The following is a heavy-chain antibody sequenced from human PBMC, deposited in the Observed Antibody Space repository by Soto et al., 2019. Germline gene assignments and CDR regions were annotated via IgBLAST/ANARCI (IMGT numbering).Heavy chain of an antibody. J-gene: IGHJ4*02. CDR1: GGSISNYF. D-gene: IGHD5-18*01. CDR3: ARAGTSMVTLDY. Sequence: SETLSVTCTVSGGSISNYFWSWIRQPPGKGLEWIGYIYDSGSTNYNPSLKSRVTISVDTSKNQFSLKLSSVTAADTAVYYCARAGTSMVTLDYWGQGTLVTVSS. V-gene: IGHV4-59*01. CDR2: IYDSGST.